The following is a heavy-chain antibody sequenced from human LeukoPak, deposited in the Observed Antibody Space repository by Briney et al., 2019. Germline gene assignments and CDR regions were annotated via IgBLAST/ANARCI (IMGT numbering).Heavy chain of an antibody. CDR3: TRSQSRGDYFDY. J-gene: IGHJ4*02. V-gene: IGHV3-72*01. CDR2: IRNKVTSYST. Sequence: PGGSLRLSCAASGFTFSDHYMDWVRQAPGKGLEWVARIRNKVTSYSTTYAASVEGRFTISRDDSKNSLYLQMISLTPEDTALYYCTRSQSRGDYFDYWGQGALVTVSS. D-gene: IGHD2-15*01. CDR1: GFTFSDHY.